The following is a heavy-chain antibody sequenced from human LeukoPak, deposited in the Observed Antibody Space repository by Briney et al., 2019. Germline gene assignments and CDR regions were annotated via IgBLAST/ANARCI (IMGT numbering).Heavy chain of an antibody. CDR3: TRDRGTTYASDI. Sequence: ASVKVSCKASGGTFSSYAISWVRQAPGQGLEWMGRINPNSGDTNYAQKFQGRVTMTRDTSIKIAYMELRRLRSDDTAMYYCTRDRGTTYASDIWGRGTMVTVSS. CDR2: INPNSGDT. V-gene: IGHV1-2*06. J-gene: IGHJ3*02. D-gene: IGHD4-17*01. CDR1: GGTFSSYA.